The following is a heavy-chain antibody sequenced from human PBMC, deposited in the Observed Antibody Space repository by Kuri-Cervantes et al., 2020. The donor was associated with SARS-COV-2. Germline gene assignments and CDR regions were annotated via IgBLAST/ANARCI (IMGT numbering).Heavy chain of an antibody. J-gene: IGHJ3*02. CDR2: IYPGDSDT. CDR3: AIHQNIVVVPAAIPDALDI. Sequence: GESLKISCKGSGYSFTSYWIGWVRQMPGKGLEWMGIIYPGDSDTRYSPSFQGQVTISADKSISTAYLQWSSLKASDTAMYYCAIHQNIVVVPAAIPDALDIWGQGTMVTGSS. D-gene: IGHD2-2*01. CDR1: GYSFTSYW. V-gene: IGHV5-51*01.